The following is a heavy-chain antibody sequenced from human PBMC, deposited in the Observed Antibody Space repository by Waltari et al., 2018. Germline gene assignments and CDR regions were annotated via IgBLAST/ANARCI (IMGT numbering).Heavy chain of an antibody. Sequence: QVQLQESGPGLVKPSETLSLTCAVSGYSISSCYYWGWIRQPPGKGLEWIGSIYHSGSTYYNPSLKSRVTISVDTSKNQFSLKLSSVTAADTAVYYCARDRRNPEQENWFDPWGQGTLVTVSS. CDR3: ARDRRNPEQENWFDP. V-gene: IGHV4-38-2*02. D-gene: IGHD1-1*01. J-gene: IGHJ5*02. CDR1: GYSISSCYY. CDR2: IYHSGST.